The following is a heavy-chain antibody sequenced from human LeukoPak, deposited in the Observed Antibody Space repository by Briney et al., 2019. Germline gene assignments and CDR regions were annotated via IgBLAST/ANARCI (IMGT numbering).Heavy chain of an antibody. J-gene: IGHJ4*02. Sequence: QPGGSLRLSCAASGFTFSSYAMHWVRQAPGKGLEWVAVISYDGSNKYYADSVKGRFTISRDNSKNTLYLQMNSLRAEDTAVYYCARGYDSSGYPLDYWGQGTLVTVSS. V-gene: IGHV3-30-3*01. CDR3: ARGYDSSGYPLDY. CDR1: GFTFSSYA. CDR2: ISYDGSNK. D-gene: IGHD3-22*01.